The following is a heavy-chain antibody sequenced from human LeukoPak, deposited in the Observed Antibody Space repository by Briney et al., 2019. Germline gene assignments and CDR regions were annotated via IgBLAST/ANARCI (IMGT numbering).Heavy chain of an antibody. Sequence: ASVKVSCEASGYTLTGYYIHWVRQAPGQGLEWMGWINANSGATNFAEKFQGRVTMTRDTSISTAYMELSRLRSDDTAVYYCARGIYARAATGFQDWGQGSLVTVSS. CDR1: GYTLTGYY. V-gene: IGHV1-2*02. D-gene: IGHD2-15*01. CDR3: ARGIYARAATGFQD. J-gene: IGHJ1*01. CDR2: INANSGAT.